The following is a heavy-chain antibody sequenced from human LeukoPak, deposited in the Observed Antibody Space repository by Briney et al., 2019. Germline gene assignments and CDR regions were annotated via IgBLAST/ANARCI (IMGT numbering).Heavy chain of an antibody. CDR3: AKDGDDCIDF. D-gene: IGHD3-22*01. V-gene: IGHV3-30*04. CDR1: GFTFSSYA. Sequence: PGGSLRLSCAASGFTFSSYAMHWVRQAPGKGLEWVAVISYDGSNKYYADSVKGRFTISRDNSKNTMSLQMNSLRAEDTAVYYCAKDGDDCIDFWGQGTLVTVSS. CDR2: ISYDGSNK. J-gene: IGHJ4*02.